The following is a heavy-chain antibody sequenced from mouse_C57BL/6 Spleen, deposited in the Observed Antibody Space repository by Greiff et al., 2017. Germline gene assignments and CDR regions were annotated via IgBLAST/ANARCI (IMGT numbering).Heavy chain of an antibody. Sequence: VKLVESGPELVKPGASVKISCKASGYAFSSSWMNWVKQRPGKGLEWIGRIYPGDGDTNYNGKFKGKATLTADKSSSTAYMQLSSLTSEDSAVYFCARTYITTVSLTGTDRMDYWGQGTSVTVSS. V-gene: IGHV1-82*01. CDR2: IYPGDGDT. J-gene: IGHJ4*01. D-gene: IGHD1-1*01. CDR3: ARTYITTVSLTGTDRMDY. CDR1: GYAFSSSW.